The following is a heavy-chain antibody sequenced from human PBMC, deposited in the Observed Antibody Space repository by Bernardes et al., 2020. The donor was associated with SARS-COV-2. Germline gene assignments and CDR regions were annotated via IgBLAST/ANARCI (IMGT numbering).Heavy chain of an antibody. V-gene: IGHV4-59*11. D-gene: IGHD6-13*01. J-gene: IGHJ6*02. CDR2: VYFTGNT. Sequence: SETLSLTCTVSGGPIGSHYWSWIRQSPGTGLEWIGNVYFTGNTNHNPSLRSRAIIGIDTSKSQFSLRLNSVTAADAAVYYCARDVFLGSSWDQSYYGMDVWGQGTTVTVSS. CDR1: GGPIGSHY. CDR3: ARDVFLGSSWDQSYYGMDV.